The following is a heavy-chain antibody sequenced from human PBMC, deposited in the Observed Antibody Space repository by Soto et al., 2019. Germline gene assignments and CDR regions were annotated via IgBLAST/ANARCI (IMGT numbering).Heavy chain of an antibody. J-gene: IGHJ4*02. V-gene: IGHV4-34*01. CDR2: INHSGST. D-gene: IGHD2-8*02. Sequence: QVQLQQWGAGLLKPSETLSLTCAVYGGSFSGYYWTWIRQPPGTGLEWIGEINHSGSTNYNPSLTXRXTXYXXTSKTPFSLKLTSVTAADTAVYSCARDKITGLFAYWGQGTLVTVSS. CDR3: ARDKITGLFAY. CDR1: GGSFSGYY.